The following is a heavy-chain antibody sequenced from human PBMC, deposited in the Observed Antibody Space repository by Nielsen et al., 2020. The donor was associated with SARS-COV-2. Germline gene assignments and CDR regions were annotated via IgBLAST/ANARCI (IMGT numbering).Heavy chain of an antibody. Sequence: GESLKISCAASGFTFSSYAMSWVRQAPGKGLEWVSAISGSGGSTYYADSVKGRFTISRDNSKNTLYLQMNSLRAEDTAVYYCARGGSFIAVAGLFDIWGQGTMVTVSS. CDR3: ARGGSFIAVAGLFDI. J-gene: IGHJ3*02. D-gene: IGHD6-19*01. CDR1: GFTFSSYA. V-gene: IGHV3-23*01. CDR2: ISGSGGST.